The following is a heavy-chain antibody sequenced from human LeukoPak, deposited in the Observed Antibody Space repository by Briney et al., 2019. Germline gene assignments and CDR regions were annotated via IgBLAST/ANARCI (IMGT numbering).Heavy chain of an antibody. CDR2: NNPSGGST. J-gene: IGHJ3*02. D-gene: IGHD3-22*01. Sequence: ASVKVSCKASGYTFTSYYMHWVRQAPGQGLEWMGINNPSGGSTSYARKFQGRVTITADESTSTAYMELSSLRSEDTAVYYCARDGYYDSSGYYNRHAFDIWGQGTMVTVSS. CDR3: ARDGYYDSSGYYNRHAFDI. V-gene: IGHV1-46*01. CDR1: GYTFTSYY.